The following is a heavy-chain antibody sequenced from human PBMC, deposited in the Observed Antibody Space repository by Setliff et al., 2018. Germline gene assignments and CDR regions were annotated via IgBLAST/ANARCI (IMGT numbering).Heavy chain of an antibody. J-gene: IGHJ4*02. CDR1: GGSISSHY. CDR2: IYYSGST. V-gene: IGHV4-59*11. CDR3: ARSLRLGGLSIDY. D-gene: IGHD3-16*02. Sequence: SETLSLTCTVSGGSISSHYWSWIRQPPGKGLEWIGYIYYSGSTNYNPSLKSRVTISVDTSKNQFSLKLSSVTAADTAAYYCARSLRLGGLSIDYWGQGTLVTVSS.